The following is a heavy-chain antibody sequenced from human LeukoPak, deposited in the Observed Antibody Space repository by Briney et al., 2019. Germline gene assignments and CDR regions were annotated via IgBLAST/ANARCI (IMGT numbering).Heavy chain of an antibody. Sequence: ASVKVSCKASGYTFTSYYMHWVRQAPGQGLEWMGIINPSGGSTSYAQKFQGRVTMTRDTSTSTVYMELSSLRSEDTAVYYCARILKGYCSGGSCYSSYYFDYWGQGTLVTVSS. J-gene: IGHJ4*02. CDR1: GYTFTSYY. D-gene: IGHD2-15*01. CDR2: INPSGGST. CDR3: ARILKGYCSGGSCYSSYYFDY. V-gene: IGHV1-46*01.